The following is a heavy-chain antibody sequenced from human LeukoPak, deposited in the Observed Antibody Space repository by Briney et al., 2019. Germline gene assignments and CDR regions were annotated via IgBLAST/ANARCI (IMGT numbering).Heavy chain of an antibody. J-gene: IGHJ5*01. V-gene: IGHV6-1*01. CDR3: ARLVGAAWFDS. CDR1: GDSVSSNSVT. D-gene: IGHD1-26*01. Sequence: SQTLSLTCAISGDSVSSNSVTWTWLRQSPSRGLKWLGRTYYRSKWNNDYAVSMKGRMTINPDTSKNQFSLQLNSVTPEDTAVYYCARLVGAAWFDSWGQGTLVTVSS. CDR2: TYYRSKWNN.